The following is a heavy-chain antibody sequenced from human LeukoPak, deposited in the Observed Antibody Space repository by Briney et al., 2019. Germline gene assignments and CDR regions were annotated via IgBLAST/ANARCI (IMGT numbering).Heavy chain of an antibody. CDR3: AKDQGEWEPGPFDY. Sequence: GRSLRLSCAASGFTFSSYGMHWVRQAPGKGLEWVAVISYDGSNKYYADSVRGRFTISRDNSKNMLYLQMNSLRAEDTAVYYCAKDQGEWEPGPFDYWGQGTLVTVSS. D-gene: IGHD1-26*01. CDR1: GFTFSSYG. CDR2: ISYDGSNK. V-gene: IGHV3-30*18. J-gene: IGHJ4*02.